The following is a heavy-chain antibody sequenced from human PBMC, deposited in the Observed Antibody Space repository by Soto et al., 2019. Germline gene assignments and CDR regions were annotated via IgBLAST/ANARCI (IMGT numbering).Heavy chain of an antibody. J-gene: IGHJ4*02. CDR2: VHSTGRA. CDR3: TREAFGGTYRFDS. CDR1: GGSPSNYY. Sequence: SETLSLTCAVFGGSPSNYYGGWIRRPAGKRLEWIGRVHSTGRANYNPSLKSRVSLSIDTSKNQFSLHLSSVTAADTAVYYWTREAFGGTYRFDSWGQGALVTVSS. D-gene: IGHD3-16*02. V-gene: IGHV4-59*10.